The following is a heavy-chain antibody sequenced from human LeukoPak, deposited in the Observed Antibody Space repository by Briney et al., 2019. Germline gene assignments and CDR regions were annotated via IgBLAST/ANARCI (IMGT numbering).Heavy chain of an antibody. CDR2: ISSSGRTI. J-gene: IGHJ6*04. CDR3: AELGITMIGGL. D-gene: IGHD3-10*02. V-gene: IGHV3-48*03. CDR1: GFTFSSYE. Sequence: GGSLRLSCAASGFTFSSYEMNWVRQAPGKGLEWVSYISSSGRTIYYADSVKGRFTISRDNAKNSLYLQMNSLRAEDTAVYYCAELGITMIGGLWGKGTTVTISS.